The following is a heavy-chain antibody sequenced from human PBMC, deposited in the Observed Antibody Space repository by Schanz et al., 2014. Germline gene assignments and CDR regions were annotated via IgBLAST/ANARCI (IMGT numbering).Heavy chain of an antibody. CDR1: GFNFKAYA. J-gene: IGHJ4*02. CDR3: ARDRVGASSYFDY. CDR2: IEFSGGTT. D-gene: IGHD1-26*01. V-gene: IGHV3-23*01. Sequence: EAQLLESGGGLVQPGGSLRLSCAASGFNFKAYAMSWVRQAPGKGLEWVSGIEFSGGTTYYADSVKGRFTISRDNSKNILTMQMSSLRAEDTAVYYCARDRVGASSYFDYWGQGTLVTVSS.